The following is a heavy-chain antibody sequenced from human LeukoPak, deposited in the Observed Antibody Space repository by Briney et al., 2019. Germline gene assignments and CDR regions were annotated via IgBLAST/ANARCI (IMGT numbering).Heavy chain of an antibody. CDR1: GFTFTSYP. CDR2: ISYDGNNE. J-gene: IGHJ4*02. CDR3: ARSGGYCTNGVCYNEFDY. V-gene: IGHV3-30*04. Sequence: GGSLRLSCAASGFTFTSYPMHWVRQAPGKGLEWVAVISYDGNNEYYADSVKGRFTISRDNSKNTLYLQMNSLRAEDTAVYYCARSGGYCTNGVCYNEFDYWGQGTLVTVSS. D-gene: IGHD2-8*01.